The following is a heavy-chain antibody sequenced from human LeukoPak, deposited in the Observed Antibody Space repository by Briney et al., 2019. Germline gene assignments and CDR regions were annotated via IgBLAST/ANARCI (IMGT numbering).Heavy chain of an antibody. CDR2: ISGSGGSI. Sequence: GGSLRLSCAASGFTFSSYHMSWVRQAPGKGLEWVSAISGSGGSIYYADSVKGRFTISRDNSKNTLFLQMNSLRAEDTAVYYCAKDRGWFGGSLANFDDWGQGTLVTVSS. V-gene: IGHV3-23*01. CDR3: AKDRGWFGGSLANFDD. J-gene: IGHJ4*02. CDR1: GFTFSSYH. D-gene: IGHD3-10*01.